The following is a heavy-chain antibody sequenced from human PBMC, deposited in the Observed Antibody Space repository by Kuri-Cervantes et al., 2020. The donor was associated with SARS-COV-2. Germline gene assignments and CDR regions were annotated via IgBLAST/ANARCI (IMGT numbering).Heavy chain of an antibody. CDR3: ARCGSVPAACDDAFDI. V-gene: IGHV5-51*01. Sequence: GESLKISCKGSGYSFTSYWIGWVRQMPGKGLEWMGIIYPGDSDTRYSPSFQGQVTISADKSISTAYLQWSSLKASDTAMYYCARCGSVPAACDDAFDIWGQGTMVPSPQ. D-gene: IGHD2-2*01. J-gene: IGHJ3*02. CDR2: IYPGDSDT. CDR1: GYSFTSYW.